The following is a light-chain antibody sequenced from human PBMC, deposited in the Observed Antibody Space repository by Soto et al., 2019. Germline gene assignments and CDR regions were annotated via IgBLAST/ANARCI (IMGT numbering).Light chain of an antibody. CDR3: APWDDSLSGPV. CDR2: RNN. Sequence: QSVLTQPPSASGTPGQRVTISCSGSSSNIGSNYVYWYQQLPGTASKLLIFRNNQRPSGVPDRFSGSKSGTSASLAISGLRSEDEADYYCAPWDDSLSGPVFGGGTQLTVL. CDR1: SSNIGSNY. V-gene: IGLV1-47*01. J-gene: IGLJ7*01.